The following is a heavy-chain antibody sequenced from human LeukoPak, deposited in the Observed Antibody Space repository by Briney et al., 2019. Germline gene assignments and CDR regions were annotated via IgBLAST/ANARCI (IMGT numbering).Heavy chain of an antibody. CDR3: AGDRIAARIVFDI. CDR1: GFTFSSYG. Sequence: PGGSLRLSCAASGFTFSSYGMHWVRQAPGKGLEWVAVISYDGSTKNHADSVKGRFTISRDNSKNTLYLQMNSLRPEDTAVYYCAGDRIAARIVFDIWGQGTMVTVSS. CDR2: ISYDGSTK. V-gene: IGHV3-30*03. D-gene: IGHD6-6*01. J-gene: IGHJ3*02.